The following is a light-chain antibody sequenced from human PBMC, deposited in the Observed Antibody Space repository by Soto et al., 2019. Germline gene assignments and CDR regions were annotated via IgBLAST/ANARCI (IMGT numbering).Light chain of an antibody. CDR2: GAS. J-gene: IGKJ2*01. Sequence: EIVLTQSPGTLSLSPGEGATLSCRASQSVFNNYLAWYQQKPGQAPRLLISGASSRATGIPERFSGSGSGTDFTLTISRLEPEDFAVYYCQQYGSSPRYTFGQGTKLEIK. CDR1: QSVFNNY. CDR3: QQYGSSPRYT. V-gene: IGKV3-20*01.